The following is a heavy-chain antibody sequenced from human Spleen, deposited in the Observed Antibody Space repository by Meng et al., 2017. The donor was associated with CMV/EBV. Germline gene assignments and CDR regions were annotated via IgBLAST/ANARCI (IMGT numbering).Heavy chain of an antibody. CDR1: FSSSV. CDR3: VRQPSYSDSRGHMVYFDY. D-gene: IGHD1-26*01. V-gene: IGHV3-30-3*01. J-gene: IGHJ4*01. CDR2: ISYDGNDK. Sequence: FSSSVMYWVRQAPGKGLDWVSIISYDGNDKDYADSVKGRFSISRDNSKNTLSLQMTNLRAEDTAVYYCVRQPSYSDSRGHMVYFDYWGRGTLVTVSS.